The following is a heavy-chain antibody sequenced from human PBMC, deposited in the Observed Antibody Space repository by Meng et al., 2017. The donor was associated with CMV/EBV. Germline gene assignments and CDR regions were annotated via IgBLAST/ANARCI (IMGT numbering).Heavy chain of an antibody. J-gene: IGHJ5*02. Sequence: ASVKVSCKASGYTFTSYDINWVRQATGQGLEWMGWMNPNSGKTDYAQKFQGRVTITRNTSTSTAYMELSSLRSEDTAVYYCARGTISPRYCSSTSCRYWFDPWGQGTMVTVSS. CDR1: GYTFTSYD. CDR3: ARGTISPRYCSSTSCRYWFDP. V-gene: IGHV1-8*03. CDR2: MNPNSGKT. D-gene: IGHD2-2*01.